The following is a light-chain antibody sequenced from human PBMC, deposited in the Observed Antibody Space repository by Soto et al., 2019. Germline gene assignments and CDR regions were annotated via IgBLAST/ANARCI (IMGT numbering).Light chain of an antibody. CDR3: QQSYTLPNT. Sequence: ETQMTQSPSSLSASVGDRVTITCRASQNINHYLNWYQHQPGKAPKLLIYGASSLQSGVPSRFSGGGSGTDFTLTITNLQPEDFATYYCQQSYTLPNTFGQGTNLEIK. J-gene: IGKJ2*01. V-gene: IGKV1-39*01. CDR2: GAS. CDR1: QNINHY.